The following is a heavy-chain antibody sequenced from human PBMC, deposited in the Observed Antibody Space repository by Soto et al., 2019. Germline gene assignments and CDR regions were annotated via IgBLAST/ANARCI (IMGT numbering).Heavy chain of an antibody. J-gene: IGHJ4*02. V-gene: IGHV4-61*01. CDR1: GGSVNTAPYH. Sequence: SETLSLTCTVSGGSVNTAPYHWSWIRQSPRNGLEWIGNIYYTGSTNYNPAFESRVAISLDTSNNQFSPRLTSLTAADTAVYFCARDHHSYYDTSGYYPYFDFWGRGTLVTVSS. CDR3: ARDHHSYYDTSGYYPYFDF. D-gene: IGHD3-22*01. CDR2: IYYTGST.